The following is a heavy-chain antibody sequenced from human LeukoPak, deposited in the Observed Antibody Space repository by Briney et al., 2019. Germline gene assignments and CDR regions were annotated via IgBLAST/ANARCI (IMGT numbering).Heavy chain of an antibody. Sequence: GGSLRLSCAASGFTFSSCGMHWVRQAPGKGLEWVAFIRYDGSNKYYADSVKGRFTISRDNSKNTLYLQMNSLRAEDTAVYYCAKGYYDFWSGYYSQGTDYFDYWGQGTLVTVSS. CDR2: IRYDGSNK. CDR3: AKGYYDFWSGYYSQGTDYFDY. D-gene: IGHD3-3*01. J-gene: IGHJ4*02. CDR1: GFTFSSCG. V-gene: IGHV3-30*02.